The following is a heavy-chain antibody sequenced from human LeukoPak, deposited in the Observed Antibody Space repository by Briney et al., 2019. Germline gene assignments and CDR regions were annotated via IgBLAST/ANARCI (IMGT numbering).Heavy chain of an antibody. CDR1: GFTFSRYA. V-gene: IGHV3-30*01. J-gene: IGHJ4*02. D-gene: IGHD3-16*02. CDR3: ASGLYYDYVWGSYRYNGY. CDR2: ISYDGSNK. Sequence: QTGGSLRLSCAASGFTFSRYAMHWVRQAPGKGLEWVAVISYDGSNKYYADSVKGRFTISRDNSKNTLYLQMNGLRAEDTAVYYCASGLYYDYVWGSYRYNGYWGQGTLVTVSS.